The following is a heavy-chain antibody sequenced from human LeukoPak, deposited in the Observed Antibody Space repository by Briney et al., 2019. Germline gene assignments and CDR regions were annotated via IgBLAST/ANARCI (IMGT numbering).Heavy chain of an antibody. CDR1: GYIFTGYY. CDR3: ARIYYDTSGSQGDS. Sequence: GASVKVSCKASGYIFTGYYMHWVRQAPGQGLEWMGWINPKNGDTNYTQSFQGRVTMTRDTSISTVYMELSSLRSDDTAVYYCARIYYDTSGSQGDSWGQGTLVTVSS. V-gene: IGHV1-2*02. D-gene: IGHD3-22*01. J-gene: IGHJ4*02. CDR2: INPKNGDT.